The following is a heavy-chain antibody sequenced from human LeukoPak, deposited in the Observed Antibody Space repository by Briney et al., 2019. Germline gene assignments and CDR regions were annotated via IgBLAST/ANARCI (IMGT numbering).Heavy chain of an antibody. D-gene: IGHD6-19*01. CDR2: IKPDGSET. CDR3: GGESVAVAAYY. J-gene: IGHJ4*02. V-gene: IGHV3-7*01. CDR1: GFTFNTYW. Sequence: PGGSLRLSCAASGFTFNTYWMSWVRQAPGKGLEWVANIKPDGSETYYVDSEKGRFTISRDNAKNSLYLQMNSLRAEDTAVYYCGGESVAVAAYYWGQGTLVTVSS.